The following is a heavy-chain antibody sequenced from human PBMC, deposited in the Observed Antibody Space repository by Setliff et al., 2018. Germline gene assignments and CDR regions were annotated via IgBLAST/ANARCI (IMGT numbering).Heavy chain of an antibody. V-gene: IGHV4-4*08. CDR3: ARAKGNDYSMDV. CDR1: GGSVNSYY. CDR2: VSTTGSS. Sequence: SETLSLTCTVSGGSVNSYYWSWIRLPPGRGLEWIGYVSTTGSSKYNPSLKSRLTIFMDTSKNQFSLKLSFVTADDTAVYYCARAKGNDYSMDVWGKGTTVTVSS. J-gene: IGHJ6*03.